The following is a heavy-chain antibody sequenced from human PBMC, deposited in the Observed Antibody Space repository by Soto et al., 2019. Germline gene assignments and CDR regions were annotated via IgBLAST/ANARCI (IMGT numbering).Heavy chain of an antibody. J-gene: IGHJ4*02. Sequence: SVKVSCKASGGTFSSYAISWVRQAPGQGLEWMGGIIPIFGTANYAQKFQGRVTITADESTSTAYMELSSLRSEDTAVYYCARDGGAARPIDYWGQGTLVTVSS. CDR3: ARDGGAARPIDY. D-gene: IGHD6-6*01. CDR2: IIPIFGTA. V-gene: IGHV1-69*13. CDR1: GGTFSSYA.